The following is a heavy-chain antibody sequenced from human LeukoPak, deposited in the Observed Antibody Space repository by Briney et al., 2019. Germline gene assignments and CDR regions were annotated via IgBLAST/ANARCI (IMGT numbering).Heavy chain of an antibody. V-gene: IGHV4-30-4*01. CDR3: AREGGGRYSSGWYGLSGWYFAR. J-gene: IGHJ2*01. CDR1: AGSISSGDYY. D-gene: IGHD6-19*01. Sequence: SEALSLTCTVSAGSISSGDYYWSWVRQPPGKGLEWIGYIYYSGSTYYNPSLKSRFTISVDKSKNQFSLKLSSLTAADTAVYYCAREGGGRYSSGWYGLSGWYFARWGRGTLVTVSS. CDR2: IYYSGST.